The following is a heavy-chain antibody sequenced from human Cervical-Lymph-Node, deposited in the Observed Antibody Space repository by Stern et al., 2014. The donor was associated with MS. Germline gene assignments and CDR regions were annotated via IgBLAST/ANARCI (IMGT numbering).Heavy chain of an antibody. J-gene: IGHJ4*02. CDR1: GDSISSYY. Sequence: VQLVESGPGLVKPSETLSLTCTVSGDSISSYYWSWIRQPPGKGLEWIGHVYYSGTTYYNPSLTGRVTISVDPSKKQFPLKLNSGTAADTAVYYCARLSTVVDYWGQGTLVTVSS. CDR3: ARLSTVVDY. CDR2: VYYSGTT. D-gene: IGHD4-23*01. V-gene: IGHV4-59*08.